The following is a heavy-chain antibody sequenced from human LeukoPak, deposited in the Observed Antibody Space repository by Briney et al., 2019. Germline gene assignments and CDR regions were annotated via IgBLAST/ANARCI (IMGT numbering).Heavy chain of an antibody. J-gene: IGHJ4*02. Sequence: GGSLRLSCAASGFTFSSYWMSWVRQAPGKGLEWAANIKQDGSEKYYVDSVKGRFTISRDNSKNTLYLQMNSLRAEDTAVYYCARGPWGDIVVVPAAINDHWGQGTLVTVSS. D-gene: IGHD2-2*02. CDR2: IKQDGSEK. V-gene: IGHV3-7*01. CDR1: GFTFSSYW. CDR3: ARGPWGDIVVVPAAINDH.